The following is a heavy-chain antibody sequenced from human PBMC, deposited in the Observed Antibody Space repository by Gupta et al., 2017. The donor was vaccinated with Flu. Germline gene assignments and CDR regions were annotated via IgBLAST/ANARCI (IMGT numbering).Heavy chain of an antibody. V-gene: IGHV3-23*01. Sequence: CAASGFTFSSYAMSWVRQAPGKGLEWVSAISGSGGSTYYADSVKGRFTISRDNSKNTLYLQMNSLRAEDTAVYYCAKGPSVGGYCSSTSCPYYYYYGMDVWGQGTTVTVSS. D-gene: IGHD2-2*01. CDR3: AKGPSVGGYCSSTSCPYYYYYGMDV. CDR2: ISGSGGST. CDR1: GFTFSSYA. J-gene: IGHJ6*02.